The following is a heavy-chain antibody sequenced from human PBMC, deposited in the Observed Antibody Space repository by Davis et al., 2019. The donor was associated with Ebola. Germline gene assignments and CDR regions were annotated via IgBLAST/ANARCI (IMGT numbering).Heavy chain of an antibody. D-gene: IGHD4-17*01. CDR3: AKGASATVLSVAYFDY. Sequence: PGGSLRLSCAASGFVFSRKWMNWVRQAPGKGLEWVATIQPDGSGQYYADSVKGRFTISRDNSKNTLYLQMNSLRAEDTALYYCAKGASATVLSVAYFDYWGQGTLVTVSS. CDR2: IQPDGSGQ. J-gene: IGHJ4*02. CDR1: GFVFSRKW. V-gene: IGHV3-7*03.